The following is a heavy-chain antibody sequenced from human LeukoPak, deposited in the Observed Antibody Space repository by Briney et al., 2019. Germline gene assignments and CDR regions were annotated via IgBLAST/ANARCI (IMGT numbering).Heavy chain of an antibody. CDR2: ISYDGSNK. V-gene: IGHV3-30*18. CDR3: AKDLEAVTMIVPY. J-gene: IGHJ4*02. Sequence: GRSLRLSCAASGFTFSSYGMHWVRQAPGKGLEWVAVISYDGSNKYYADSVKGRFTISRHNSKNTLYLQMNSLRAEDTAVYYCAKDLEAVTMIVPYWGQGTLVTVSS. D-gene: IGHD3-22*01. CDR1: GFTFSSYG.